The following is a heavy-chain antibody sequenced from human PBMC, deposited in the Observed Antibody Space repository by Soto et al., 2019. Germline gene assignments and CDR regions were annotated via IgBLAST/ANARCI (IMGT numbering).Heavy chain of an antibody. J-gene: IGHJ6*02. D-gene: IGHD3-10*01. CDR1: GFTLTTYT. CDR2: ITSSSGHI. Sequence: VGSLRLSCEASGFTLTTYTMNWGRQASGKGLEWVSSITSSSGHIYYADSVKGRFTISRDNARNSLYLQMNSLRAEDTAVYYCVRERGLSSFYGMDVWGQGTTVTVSS. CDR3: VRERGLSSFYGMDV. V-gene: IGHV3-21*01.